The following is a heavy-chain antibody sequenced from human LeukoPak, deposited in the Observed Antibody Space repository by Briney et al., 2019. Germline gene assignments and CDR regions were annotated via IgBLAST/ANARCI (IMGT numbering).Heavy chain of an antibody. CDR3: TRGSIAVPYNWFDP. D-gene: IGHD6-19*01. J-gene: IGHJ5*02. CDR1: GYTFTSYD. Sequence: ASVMVSCKASGYTFTSYDINWVRQAAGQGLEWMGWMNPNSGNTGYAQKFQGRVIMTRDTSISTAYMELSSLRSEDTAVYYCTRGSIAVPYNWFDPWGQGALVTVSS. V-gene: IGHV1-8*01. CDR2: MNPNSGNT.